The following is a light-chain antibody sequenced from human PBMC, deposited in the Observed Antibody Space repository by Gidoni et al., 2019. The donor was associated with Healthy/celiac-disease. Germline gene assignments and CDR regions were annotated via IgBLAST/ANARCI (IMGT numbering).Light chain of an antibody. CDR3: QKRSNWPPFT. CDR1: QSVSIS. J-gene: IGKJ5*01. Sequence: IVLSPSPATLSLPPGERATLSYRASQSVSISLSWYQQKPGQAPRILIYDASNRPTGMPARFSGSGSGTDFTLTISSLEPEDVAVYYCQKRSNWPPFTFGQGTRLEIK. V-gene: IGKV3-11*01. CDR2: DAS.